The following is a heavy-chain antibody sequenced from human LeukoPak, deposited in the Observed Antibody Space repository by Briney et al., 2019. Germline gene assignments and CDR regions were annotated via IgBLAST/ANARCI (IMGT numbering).Heavy chain of an antibody. D-gene: IGHD3-22*01. Sequence: PSETLSLTCTVSGGSITSGSYYWSWIRQPPGKGLEWIGEINHSGSTNYDPSLKSRVTISVDTSKNQFSLKLSSVTAADTAVYYCARPGYYDSSGGFFDYWGQGTLVTVSS. CDR1: GGSITSGSYY. CDR3: ARPGYYDSSGGFFDY. V-gene: IGHV4-39*07. J-gene: IGHJ4*02. CDR2: INHSGST.